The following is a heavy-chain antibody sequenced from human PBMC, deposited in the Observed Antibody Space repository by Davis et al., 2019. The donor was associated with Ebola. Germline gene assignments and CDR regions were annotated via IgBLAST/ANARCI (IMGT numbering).Heavy chain of an antibody. D-gene: IGHD5-12*01. CDR2: IRYDGSNE. Sequence: PGGSLRLSCAASGFRITTYGMHWVRQAPGKGLEWVAVIRYDGSNEYYAASVKGRFTISRDNSKNTVFLQMNGLRAEDTAVYYCAKEEGMRRRWMAHFDYWGRGTQVTVSS. CDR1: GFRITTYG. CDR3: AKEEGMRRRWMAHFDY. V-gene: IGHV3-30*02. J-gene: IGHJ4*02.